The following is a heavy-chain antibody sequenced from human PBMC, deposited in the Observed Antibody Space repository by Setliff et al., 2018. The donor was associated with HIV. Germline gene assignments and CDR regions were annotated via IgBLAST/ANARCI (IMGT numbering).Heavy chain of an antibody. CDR3: ARSLDYSGSGSYYVGWFDP. CDR1: GGSISKYF. CDR2: IYSSGST. J-gene: IGHJ5*02. Sequence: SETLSLTCTVSGGSISKYFWSWIRQSAEKGLEWIGRIYSSGSTNQNPSLKSRVSMSVDTSKSQFSLNLSSVTAADTAVYYCARSLDYSGSGSYYVGWFDPWGQGIPVTVSS. D-gene: IGHD3-10*01. V-gene: IGHV4-4*07.